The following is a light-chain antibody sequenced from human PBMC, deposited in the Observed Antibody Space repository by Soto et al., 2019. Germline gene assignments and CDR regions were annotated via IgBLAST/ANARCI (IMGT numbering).Light chain of an antibody. V-gene: IGLV2-14*01. CDR2: DVS. CDR3: YSYTSSSTVL. Sequence: QSVLTQPASVSGSPGQSITISCTGISSDVGGYNYVSWYQQHPDKAPKLMIYDVSNRRSGVSNRFSGSKSGNTASLTISGLQAEGEADYYCYSYTSSSTVLFGGGTKVTVL. J-gene: IGLJ2*01. CDR1: SSDVGGYNY.